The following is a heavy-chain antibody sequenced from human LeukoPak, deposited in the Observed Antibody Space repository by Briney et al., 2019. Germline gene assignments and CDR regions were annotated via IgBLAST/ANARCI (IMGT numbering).Heavy chain of an antibody. J-gene: IGHJ3*02. V-gene: IGHV3-20*03. CDR2: INWNGGST. D-gene: IGHD6-13*01. CDR3: ARAIAAAGNDAFDI. CDR1: GFTFXDYG. Sequence: AXGFTFXDYGXXWVRQAPGKGLXXXXGINWNGGSTDYAESVKGRLTIYRDKAKNSLYMQMNSLRGEDTALYYCARAIAAAGNDAFDIWGQGTMVTVSS.